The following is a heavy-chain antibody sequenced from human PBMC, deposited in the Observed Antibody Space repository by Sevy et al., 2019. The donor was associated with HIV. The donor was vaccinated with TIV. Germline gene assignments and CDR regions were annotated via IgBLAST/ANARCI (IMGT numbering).Heavy chain of an antibody. D-gene: IGHD3-10*01. J-gene: IGHJ4*02. CDR3: SRGAAEGWVGELLYLMY. Sequence: GGSLRLSCAASGFTFSSYSMNWVRQAPGKGLEWVSSISSSSSYIYYADSVKGRFPISRDNAKNSLYLQMNSLRAVYTAVNYGSRGAAEGWVGELLYLMYWGQGTLVTVSS. V-gene: IGHV3-21*01. CDR1: GFTFSSYS. CDR2: ISSSSSYI.